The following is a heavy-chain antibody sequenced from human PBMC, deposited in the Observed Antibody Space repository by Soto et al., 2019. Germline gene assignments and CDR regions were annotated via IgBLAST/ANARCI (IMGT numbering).Heavy chain of an antibody. J-gene: IGHJ4*02. CDR2: IYYLGST. CDR1: GCSISDYS. D-gene: IGHD3-10*01. Sequence: PSETLSLTCSVSGCSISDYSWNWIRQSPGKGLEWIGYIYYLGSTDYNPSPKSRVTISADTSKRQFSLRMTSVTAADTAVYYCARDGYDGSGSPYPAYWGPGTQVTVSS. CDR3: ARDGYDGSGSPYPAY. V-gene: IGHV4-59*01.